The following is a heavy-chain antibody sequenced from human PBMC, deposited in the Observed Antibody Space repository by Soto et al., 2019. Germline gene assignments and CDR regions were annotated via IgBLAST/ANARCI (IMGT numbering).Heavy chain of an antibody. CDR1: GFTVSSNY. D-gene: IGHD3-9*01. J-gene: IGHJ4*02. Sequence: GGSLRLSCAASGFTVSSNYMSWVRQAPGKGLEWVSVIYNTGTTYYADSVKGRFTISRDNAKNSLYLQMNSLRAEDTAVYYCARDQRYSQFNYWGQGTLVTVSS. CDR2: IYNTGTT. V-gene: IGHV3-53*01. CDR3: ARDQRYSQFNY.